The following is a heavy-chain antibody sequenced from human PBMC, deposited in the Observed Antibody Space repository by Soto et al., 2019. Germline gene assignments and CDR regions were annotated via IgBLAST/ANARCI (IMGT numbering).Heavy chain of an antibody. Sequence: GGSLRLSCAASGFSFSTYGMHWVRQAPGKGLEWVAFISNDGSNKYYADSVKGRFTISIDNSKNTLYLQMNSLRAEDTAVYYCARDYDSSGYPRYYFDYWGQGTLVTVS. CDR3: ARDYDSSGYPRYYFDY. V-gene: IGHV3-30*03. CDR1: GFSFSTYG. D-gene: IGHD3-22*01. J-gene: IGHJ4*02. CDR2: ISNDGSNK.